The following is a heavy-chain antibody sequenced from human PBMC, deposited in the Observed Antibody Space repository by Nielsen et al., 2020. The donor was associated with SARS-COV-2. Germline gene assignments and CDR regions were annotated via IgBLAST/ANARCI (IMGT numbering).Heavy chain of an antibody. Sequence: SLKISCAASGFTFDDYAMHWVRQVPGKGLEWVSGVSWNSAYMAYADSVKGRFTISRDNANNSLFLQMNSLRAEDTAIYYCARRGNPWGGFDHWGQGTLVTVSS. V-gene: IGHV3-9*01. CDR1: GFTFDDYA. J-gene: IGHJ4*02. CDR2: VSWNSAYM. CDR3: ARRGNPWGGFDH. D-gene: IGHD3-16*01.